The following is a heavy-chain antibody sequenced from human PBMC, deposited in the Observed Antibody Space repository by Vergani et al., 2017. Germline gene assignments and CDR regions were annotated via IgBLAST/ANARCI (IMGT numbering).Heavy chain of an antibody. J-gene: IGHJ4*02. D-gene: IGHD1-26*01. CDR2: INHSGST. Sequence: QVQLQQWGAGLLKPSETLSLTCAVYGGSFSGYYWSWIRQPPGKGLEWIGEINHSGSTNYNPSLKSRVTISVDTSKNQFSLKLSSVTAADTAVYYCARGLKWVRVSSPQSYWGQGTLVTVSS. V-gene: IGHV4-34*01. CDR1: GGSFSGYY. CDR3: ARGLKWVRVSSPQSY.